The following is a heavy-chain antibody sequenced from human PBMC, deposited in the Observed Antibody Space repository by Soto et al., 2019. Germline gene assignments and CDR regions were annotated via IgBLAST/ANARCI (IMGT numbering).Heavy chain of an antibody. Sequence: RASVKVSCKASGYTFTGYYMHWVRQAPGQGLEWMGWINPNSGGTNYAQKFQGWVTMTRDTSISTAYMELSRLRSDDTAVYYCARGAGDSSGWYHSYYYYYGMDVWGQGTTVTVSS. V-gene: IGHV1-2*04. CDR2: INPNSGGT. CDR3: ARGAGDSSGWYHSYYYYYGMDV. D-gene: IGHD6-19*01. J-gene: IGHJ6*02. CDR1: GYTFTGYY.